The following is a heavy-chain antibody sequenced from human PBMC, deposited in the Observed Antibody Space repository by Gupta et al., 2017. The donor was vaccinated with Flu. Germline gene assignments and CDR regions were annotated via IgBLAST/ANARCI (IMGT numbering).Heavy chain of an antibody. CDR1: GGSLSNYH. J-gene: IGHJ4*02. V-gene: IGHV4-59*08. Sequence: TCTVSGGSLSNYHWSWIRQPPGKGLEWIAYFQYTGSTMYSPSLESRVTISVDASENQFSLKLTSVTAADTAVYYCARSESGNDSGDYWGQGALVTVSS. CDR2: FQYTGST. D-gene: IGHD5-12*01. CDR3: ARSESGNDSGDY.